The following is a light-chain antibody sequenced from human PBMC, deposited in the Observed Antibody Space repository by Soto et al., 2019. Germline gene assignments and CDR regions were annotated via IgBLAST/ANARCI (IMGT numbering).Light chain of an antibody. CDR2: LGS. Sequence: DIVMTQSPLSLPVTPGEPASISCRSSQSLLHSNGYNYLDWYLQKPGQSPQLLIYLGSNRASGVPDRFSGSGSGTDFRLKSSRVEAEDVGVYYCMQPLQSWTFGQGTKVEIK. CDR3: MQPLQSWT. J-gene: IGKJ1*01. V-gene: IGKV2-28*01. CDR1: QSLLHSNGYNY.